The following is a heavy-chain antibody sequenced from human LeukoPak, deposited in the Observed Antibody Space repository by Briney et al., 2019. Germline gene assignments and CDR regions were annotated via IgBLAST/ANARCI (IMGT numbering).Heavy chain of an antibody. D-gene: IGHD3-22*01. CDR1: GFTFSSYA. CDR2: ISGSGGNT. Sequence: GGSLRLSCAASGFTFSSYAMSWVRQAPGKGLEWVSAISGSGGNTYYADSVKGRFTISRDNSKNTLYLQMNSLRAEDTAVYYCAKDRVHRITMIVVVIYDYWGQGTLVTVSS. CDR3: AKDRVHRITMIVVVIYDY. J-gene: IGHJ4*02. V-gene: IGHV3-23*01.